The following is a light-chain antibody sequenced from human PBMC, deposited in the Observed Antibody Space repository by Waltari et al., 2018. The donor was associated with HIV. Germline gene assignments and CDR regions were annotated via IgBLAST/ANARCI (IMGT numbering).Light chain of an antibody. V-gene: IGLV2-11*01. CDR3: CSYAGSFWV. Sequence: QSALTQPRSVSGSPGQSVTISCTGTSRDVGGSNYVSWYQQHPGKAPTLMIYDVSKRPSGVPDRFSCSKSGSAASLTIAGLQAEDEADYYCCSYAGSFWVFGGGTKLTVL. CDR2: DVS. CDR1: SRDVGGSNY. J-gene: IGLJ3*02.